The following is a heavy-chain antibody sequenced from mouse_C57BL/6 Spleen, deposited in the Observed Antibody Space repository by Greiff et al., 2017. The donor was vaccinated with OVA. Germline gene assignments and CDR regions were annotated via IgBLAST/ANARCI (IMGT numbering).Heavy chain of an antibody. CDR1: GYTFTSYW. CDR2: IDPSDSDT. CDR3: ARFAYYYGSSYWYFDV. V-gene: IGHV1-52*01. Sequence: QVQLQQPGAELVRPGSSVKLSCKASGYTFTSYWMHWVKQRPIQGLEWIGNIDPSDSDTHYNQKFKDKATLTVDKSSSTAYMRLSSLTSEDSAVYYCARFAYYYGSSYWYFDVWGTGTTVTVSS. J-gene: IGHJ1*03. D-gene: IGHD1-1*01.